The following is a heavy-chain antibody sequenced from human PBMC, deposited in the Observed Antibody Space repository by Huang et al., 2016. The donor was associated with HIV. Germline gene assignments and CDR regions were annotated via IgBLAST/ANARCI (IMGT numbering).Heavy chain of an antibody. D-gene: IGHD3-22*01. CDR1: GGFFRNFA. CDR3: ATVDYYDTSGPQRGYFDN. Sequence: QVQLVQSGAEVKKPGYSVKVSCKASGGFFRNFAIGWVRQAPGQGRAWMGGIIPTRGTSNYAQKFQGRVTIIADESTSTAYMELSSLRSEDTAVYYCATVDYYDTSGPQRGYFDNWGQGTLVTVSS. J-gene: IGHJ4*02. CDR2: IIPTRGTS. V-gene: IGHV1-69*01.